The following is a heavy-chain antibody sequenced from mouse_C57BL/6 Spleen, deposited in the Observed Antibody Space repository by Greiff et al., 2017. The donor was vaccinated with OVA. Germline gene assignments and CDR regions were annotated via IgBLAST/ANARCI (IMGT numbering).Heavy chain of an antibody. Sequence: VQLKESGPVLVKPGASVKMSCKASGYTFTDYYMNWVKQSHGKSLEWIGVINPYNGGTSYNQKFRGKATLTVDKSSSTAYMELNSLTSEDSAVYYCATDYYGSSYGAMDYWGQGTSGTVSS. CDR3: ATDYYGSSYGAMDY. J-gene: IGHJ4*01. D-gene: IGHD1-1*01. CDR1: GYTFTDYY. V-gene: IGHV1-19*01. CDR2: INPYNGGT.